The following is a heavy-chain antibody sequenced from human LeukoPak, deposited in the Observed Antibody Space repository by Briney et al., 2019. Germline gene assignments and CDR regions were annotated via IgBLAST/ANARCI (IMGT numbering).Heavy chain of an antibody. D-gene: IGHD3-22*01. CDR2: INWNGGST. CDR1: GFTFDDYG. Sequence: PGGSLRLSCAASGFTFDDYGMSWVRQAPGKGLEWVSGINWNGGSTGYADSVKGRFTISRDNAKNSLYLQMNSLRAEDTALYYCARATYYYDSSGYYHIRDYFDHWGQGTLVTVSS. J-gene: IGHJ4*02. V-gene: IGHV3-20*04. CDR3: ARATYYYDSSGYYHIRDYFDH.